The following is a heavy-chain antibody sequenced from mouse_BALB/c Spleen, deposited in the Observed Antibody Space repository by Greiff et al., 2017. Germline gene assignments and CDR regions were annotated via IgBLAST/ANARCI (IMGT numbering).Heavy chain of an antibody. Sequence: EVMLVESGGDLVKPGGSLKLSCAASGFTFSSYGMSWVRQTPDKRLEWVATISSGGSYTYYPDSVKGRFTISRDNAKNTLYLQMSSLKSEDTAMYYCARHMAYGYDGDWYFDVWGAGTTVTVSS. V-gene: IGHV5-6*01. D-gene: IGHD2-2*01. CDR3: ARHMAYGYDGDWYFDV. CDR1: GFTFSSYG. CDR2: ISSGGSYT. J-gene: IGHJ1*01.